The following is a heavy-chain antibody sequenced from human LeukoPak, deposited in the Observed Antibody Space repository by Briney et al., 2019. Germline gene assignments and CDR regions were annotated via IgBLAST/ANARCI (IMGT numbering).Heavy chain of an antibody. CDR3: AKSYNGGWHRIHPDY. V-gene: IGHV3-43*02. CDR1: GFSFDDYA. CDR2: ISGDGGST. J-gene: IGHJ4*02. D-gene: IGHD2-8*01. Sequence: GGSLRLSCAASGFSFDDYAMHWVRQAPGKGLEWVSLISGDGGSTYYADSVKGRFTISRDNSKSSLYLQMNSLRTEDTAFYYCAKSYNGGWHRIHPDYWGQGTLVTVSS.